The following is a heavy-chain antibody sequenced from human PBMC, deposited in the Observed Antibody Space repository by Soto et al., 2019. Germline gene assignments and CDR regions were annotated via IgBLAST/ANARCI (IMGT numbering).Heavy chain of an antibody. CDR2: IYYSGTT. V-gene: IGHV4-39*01. CDR3: ARRRGYYDILTGYYTELNFDY. J-gene: IGHJ4*02. D-gene: IGHD3-9*01. CDR1: GGSISSSSYY. Sequence: LSLTCTVSGGSISSSSYYWGWIRQPPGKGLVWIGSIYYSGTTYYNPSLKSRVTISVDTSKNQFSLKLSSVTAADTAVYYCARRRGYYDILTGYYTELNFDYWGQGTLVTVSS.